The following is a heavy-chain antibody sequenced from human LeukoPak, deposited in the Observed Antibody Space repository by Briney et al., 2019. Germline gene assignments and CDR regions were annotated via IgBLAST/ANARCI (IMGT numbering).Heavy chain of an antibody. CDR1: GYTFSGYY. Sequence: ASVKVSCKASGYTFSGYYLHWVRQAPGQGLEWMGWINPNSGGTNSAQKFQGRVTMTRDTSISTAYMELSRLRSDDTAVYYCARVPSMITFGGVIAPWGQGTLVTVSS. CDR2: INPNSGGT. CDR3: ARVPSMITFGGVIAP. V-gene: IGHV1-2*02. D-gene: IGHD3-16*02. J-gene: IGHJ5*02.